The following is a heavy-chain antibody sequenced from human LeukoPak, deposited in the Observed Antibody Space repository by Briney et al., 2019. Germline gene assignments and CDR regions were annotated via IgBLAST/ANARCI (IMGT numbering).Heavy chain of an antibody. V-gene: IGHV1-2*02. CDR2: INPNSGGT. Sequence: GASVTVSCTASGYTFTGYYMHWVRQAPGQGLEWMGWINPNSGGTNYAQKFQGRVTMTRDTSISTAYMELSRLRSDDTAVYYCARGRGRSSWYIRTLYYFDYWGQGTLVTVSS. D-gene: IGHD6-13*01. J-gene: IGHJ4*02. CDR1: GYTFTGYY. CDR3: ARGRGRSSWYIRTLYYFDY.